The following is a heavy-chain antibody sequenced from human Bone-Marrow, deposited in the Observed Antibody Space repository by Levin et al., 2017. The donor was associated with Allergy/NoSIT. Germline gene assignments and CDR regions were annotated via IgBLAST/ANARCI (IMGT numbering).Heavy chain of an antibody. V-gene: IGHV1-18*01. CDR2: INVNNGHT. Sequence: ASVKVSCKASGYTFTDYGISWVRQAPGQGLEWMGWINVNNGHTNYVQKFQGRVTMTTDTSTSTAYMELRSLRSDDTAIYYCARGFDYWGQGILVTVSS. CDR3: ARGFDY. CDR1: GYTFTDYG. J-gene: IGHJ4*02.